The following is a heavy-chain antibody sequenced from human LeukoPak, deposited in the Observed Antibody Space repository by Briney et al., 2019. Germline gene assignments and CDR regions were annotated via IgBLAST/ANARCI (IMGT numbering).Heavy chain of an antibody. CDR3: ARDLTGPGRDGYNYHNY. Sequence: GGSLRLSCAASGFTFLSYGMHWVRQAPGKGLEWVAFIRYDGSNKYYADSVKGRFTISRDNAKNSLYLQMNSLRAEDTAVYYCARDLTGPGRDGYNYHNYWGQGTLVTVSS. D-gene: IGHD5-24*01. V-gene: IGHV3-30*02. J-gene: IGHJ4*02. CDR1: GFTFLSYG. CDR2: IRYDGSNK.